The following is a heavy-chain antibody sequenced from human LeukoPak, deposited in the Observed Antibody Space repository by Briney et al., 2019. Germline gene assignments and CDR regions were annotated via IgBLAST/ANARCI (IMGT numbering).Heavy chain of an antibody. J-gene: IGHJ6*03. V-gene: IGHV1-3*01. CDR2: MNGGNGNT. CDR3: ARGRGTSGSNRDFYYYYYMDV. Sequence: ASVKLSCKASGYIFTDYAIHWLRQAPGQRPEWMGWMNGGNGNTKYSQKFQGRITLIRDTSAATAYMELSSLRHDDLAVYYCARGRGTSGSNRDFYYYYYMDVWGKGSTVIVSS. CDR1: GYIFTDYA. D-gene: IGHD2-15*01.